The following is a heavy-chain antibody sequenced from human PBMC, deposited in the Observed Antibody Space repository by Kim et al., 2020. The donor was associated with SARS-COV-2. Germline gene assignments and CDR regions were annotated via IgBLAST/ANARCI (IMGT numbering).Heavy chain of an antibody. V-gene: IGHV3-23*01. D-gene: IGHD6-19*01. CDR3: ARRGAVAGRHCGVDV. Sequence: GGSLRLSCTASGFTLSWYAMTWVRQAPGKGLEWVSLISASGSHTYYADSVKGRFTISRDTSKNTLYLQMDSLRAEDTALYYCARRGAVAGRHCGVDVWGQGPTVTVSS. CDR1: GFTLSWYA. J-gene: IGHJ6*02. CDR2: ISASGSHT.